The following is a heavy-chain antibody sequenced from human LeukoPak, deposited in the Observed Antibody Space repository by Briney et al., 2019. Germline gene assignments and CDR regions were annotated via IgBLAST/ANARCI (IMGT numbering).Heavy chain of an antibody. CDR3: AKDHDVMIRNRLDY. D-gene: IGHD3-16*01. CDR2: TSGSGGST. CDR1: GFTFSSYA. V-gene: IGHV3-23*01. Sequence: PGGSLRLSCAASGFTFSSYAMIWVRQAPGKGLEWVSGTSGSGGSTYYVDSVKGRFTISRVNSKNTLYLQMNFLRAEDTAVYYCAKDHDVMIRNRLDYWGQGTLVTVSS. J-gene: IGHJ4*02.